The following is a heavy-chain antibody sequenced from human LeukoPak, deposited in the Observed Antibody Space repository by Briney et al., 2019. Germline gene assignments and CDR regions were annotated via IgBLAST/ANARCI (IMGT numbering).Heavy chain of an antibody. CDR2: IYSRGTT. D-gene: IGHD1-26*01. CDR1: GFTLSDYT. V-gene: IGHV3-53*01. J-gene: IGHJ4*02. CDR3: ARVVGAYFDY. Sequence: GGSLRLSCAASGFTLSDYTMNWVRQAPGKGLEWVSVIYSRGTTYYADSVKGRFIISRDNSKDVLFLQMDSLRAEDTAVYYCARVVGAYFDYWGQGTLVTVSS.